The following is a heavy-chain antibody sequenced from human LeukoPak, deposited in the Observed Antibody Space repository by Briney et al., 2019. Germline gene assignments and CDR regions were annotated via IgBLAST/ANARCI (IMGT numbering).Heavy chain of an antibody. CDR3: AKQRANHDWLYYFDH. D-gene: IGHD3-9*01. V-gene: IGHV3-23*01. CDR2: ISASAGAT. CDR1: GFTFNNYA. Sequence: GGSLRLSCAAYGFTFNNYAMTCVRQAPGKGLECLPAISASAGATYYPDSVKGRFTISRDNSKNTLYLQMNSLSAEDTAVYYCAKQRANHDWLYYFDHWGQGTQVTVSS. J-gene: IGHJ4*01.